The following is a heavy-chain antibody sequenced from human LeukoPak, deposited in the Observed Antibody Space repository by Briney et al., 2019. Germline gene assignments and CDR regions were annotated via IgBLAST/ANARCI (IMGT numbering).Heavy chain of an antibody. CDR2: ISHTT. Sequence: GGSLRLSCVASGFTFSNYGMSWVRQAPGKGLEWVSAISHTTYYADSVKGRFTISRDNSKNTVYLQMNGLRAEDTAVYYCTKGGQDCSPSSCYYDWGQGTLVTVSS. CDR3: TKGGQDCSPSSCYYD. D-gene: IGHD2-2*01. CDR1: GFTFSNYG. J-gene: IGHJ4*02. V-gene: IGHV3-23*01.